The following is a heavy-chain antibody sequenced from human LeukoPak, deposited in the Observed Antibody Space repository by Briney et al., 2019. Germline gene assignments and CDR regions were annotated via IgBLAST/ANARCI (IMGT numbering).Heavy chain of an antibody. CDR1: GGSIRGYY. Sequence: SETLSLTCTVSGGSIRGYYWSWVRQPPGKELEWIAYIYYSGSTNYNPSLKSRVTISLDTSKNQFSLKLSSVTAADTAVYYCAVGATRYYMDVWGKGTTVTVSS. D-gene: IGHD3-16*01. CDR2: IYYSGST. CDR3: AVGATRYYMDV. V-gene: IGHV4-59*08. J-gene: IGHJ6*03.